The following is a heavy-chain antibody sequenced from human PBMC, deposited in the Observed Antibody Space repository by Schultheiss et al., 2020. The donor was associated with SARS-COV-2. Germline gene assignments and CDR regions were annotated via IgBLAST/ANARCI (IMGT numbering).Heavy chain of an antibody. CDR3: ARDRGYSYGSH. Sequence: GGSLRLSCAASGFTFSSYAMSWVRQAPGKGLEWVSAISGSGGSTYYADSVKGRFTISRDNAKNSLYLQMNSLRAEDTAVYYCARDRGYSYGSHWGQGTLVTVAS. CDR1: GFTFSSYA. CDR2: ISGSGGST. D-gene: IGHD5-18*01. J-gene: IGHJ4*02. V-gene: IGHV3-23*01.